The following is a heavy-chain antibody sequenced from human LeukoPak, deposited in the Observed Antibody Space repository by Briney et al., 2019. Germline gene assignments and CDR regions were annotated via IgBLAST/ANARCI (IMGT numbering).Heavy chain of an antibody. J-gene: IGHJ4*02. D-gene: IGHD3-10*01. CDR2: ISYDGSNK. CDR1: GFTFSSYA. Sequence: PGGSLRLSCAASGFTFSSYAMHWVRQAPGKGLEWVAVISYDGSNKYYADSVRGRFTISRDNSKNTLYLQMNSLRAEDTAVYYCARVWFGELLSPFDYWGQGTLVTVSS. CDR3: ARVWFGELLSPFDY. V-gene: IGHV3-30-3*01.